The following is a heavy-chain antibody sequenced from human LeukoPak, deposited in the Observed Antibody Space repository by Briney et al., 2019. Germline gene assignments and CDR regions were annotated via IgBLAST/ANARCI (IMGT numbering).Heavy chain of an antibody. V-gene: IGHV4-30-2*01. CDR3: ARGGVSSYYYDSSGYHPIDY. J-gene: IGHJ4*02. CDR2: IYHSGST. CDR1: GGSVSSGSYS. D-gene: IGHD3-22*01. Sequence: SETLSLTCTVSGGSVSSGSYSWSWIRQPPGKGLEWIGYIYHSGSTYYNPSLKSRVTISVDRSKNQFSLNLSSVTAADTAVYYCARGGVSSYYYDSSGYHPIDYWGQGTLVTVSS.